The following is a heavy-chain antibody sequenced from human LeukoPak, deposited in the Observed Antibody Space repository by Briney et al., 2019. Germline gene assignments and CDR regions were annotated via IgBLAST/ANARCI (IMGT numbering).Heavy chain of an antibody. CDR1: GFTFSSYA. D-gene: IGHD5-18*01. Sequence: PGGSLRLSCAASGFTFSSYAMSWVRQAPGKGLEWVSDISGSGGSTYDADSVKGRFTISRDNSKNTLFLQMSSLRAEDTAVYYCAKEQLWSSGNWFDPWGQGTLVTVPS. V-gene: IGHV3-23*01. J-gene: IGHJ5*02. CDR2: ISGSGGST. CDR3: AKEQLWSSGNWFDP.